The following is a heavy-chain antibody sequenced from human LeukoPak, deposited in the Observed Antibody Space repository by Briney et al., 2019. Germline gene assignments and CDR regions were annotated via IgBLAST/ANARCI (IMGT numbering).Heavy chain of an antibody. V-gene: IGHV3-7*01. Sequence: GGSLRLSCAASGFTFSSYWMSWVRQAPGKGLEWVANIKQDGSEKYYVDSVKGRFTISRDNAKNSLYLQMNSLRAEDTAVYYCATSRGLEYFDYWGQGTLVTVSS. J-gene: IGHJ4*02. CDR1: GFTFSSYW. D-gene: IGHD3-3*01. CDR3: ATSRGLEYFDY. CDR2: IKQDGSEK.